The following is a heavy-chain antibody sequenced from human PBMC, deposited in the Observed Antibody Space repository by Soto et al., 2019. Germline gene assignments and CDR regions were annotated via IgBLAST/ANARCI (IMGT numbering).Heavy chain of an antibody. CDR2: IYATGTT. CDR3: VRDGTKTLRDWFDP. J-gene: IGHJ5*02. CDR1: GASISCFY. D-gene: IGHD1-1*01. Sequence: SETLSLTCTVSGASISCFYWSWIRKSAGKGLEWIGRIYATGTTDYNPSLKSRVMMSVDTSKKQSSLKLRSVTAADTAVYYCVRDGTKTLRDWFDPWGQGISVTVSS. V-gene: IGHV4-4*07.